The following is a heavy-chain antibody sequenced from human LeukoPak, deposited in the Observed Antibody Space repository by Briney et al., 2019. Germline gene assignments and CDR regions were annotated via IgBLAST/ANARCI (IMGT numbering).Heavy chain of an antibody. CDR3: ASHCSSTSCYVFGAFDI. Sequence: SSETLSLTCAVSGGSISSSNWWSWVRQPPGKGLEWIGEIYHSGSTNYNPSLKSRVTISVDKSKNQFSLKLSSVTAADTAVYYCASHCSSTSCYVFGAFDIWGQGTMVTASS. CDR1: GGSISSSNW. CDR2: IYHSGST. D-gene: IGHD2-2*01. J-gene: IGHJ3*02. V-gene: IGHV4-4*02.